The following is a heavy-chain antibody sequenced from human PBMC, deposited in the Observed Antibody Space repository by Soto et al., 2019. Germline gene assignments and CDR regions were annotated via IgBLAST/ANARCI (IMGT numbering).Heavy chain of an antibody. CDR3: ERAHVMVVAGSNFDY. CDR1: GFSLSSGSY. D-gene: IGHD6-19*01. J-gene: IGHJ4*01. CDR2: IYHGGTT. V-gene: IGHV4-38-2*02. Sequence: SETLSLTCTVSGFSLSSGSYWGWIRQPPGKGPEWIASIYHGGTTFYNPSLKSRITISVDTSKNHYSLKLRSVTAADTAVYYCERAHVMVVAGSNFDYWGPGTLVTVSS.